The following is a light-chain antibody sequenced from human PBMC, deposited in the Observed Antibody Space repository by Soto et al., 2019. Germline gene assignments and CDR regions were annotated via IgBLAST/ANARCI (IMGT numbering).Light chain of an antibody. CDR2: AAT. CDR1: QSITRW. CDR3: QQYNGYSHS. Sequence: DIQMTQSPSTLSASVGDRVTITCRADQSITRWLAWFQQKPGKAPSLLIYAATNLQPGVPSRFSGSGSGTEFTLTISSLQPDDFATYYCQQYNGYSHSFGQGTRVEIK. V-gene: IGKV1-5*01. J-gene: IGKJ2*01.